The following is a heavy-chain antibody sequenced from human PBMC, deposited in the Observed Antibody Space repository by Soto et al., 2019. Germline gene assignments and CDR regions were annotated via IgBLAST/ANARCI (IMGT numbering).Heavy chain of an antibody. CDR3: ARVWGGAFDF. D-gene: IGHD3-10*01. CDR1: GGSISSYY. CDR2: IYYSGST. J-gene: IGHJ3*01. V-gene: IGHV4-59*01. Sequence: SETLSLTCAVSGGSISSYYWSWIRQPPGKGLEWIGYIYYSGSTNYNPSLKSRVTISVDTSKNQFSLKLSSVTAADTAVYYCARVWGGAFDFWGQGTMVTVSS.